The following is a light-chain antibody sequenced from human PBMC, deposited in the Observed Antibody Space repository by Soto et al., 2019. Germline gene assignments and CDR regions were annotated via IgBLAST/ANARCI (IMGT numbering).Light chain of an antibody. CDR1: SSDVGGFNY. CDR3: SSYTTSNTLV. V-gene: IGLV2-14*01. Sequence: QSALTQPASVSGSPGQLITISCTGTSSDVGGFNYVSWYQQFPGKAPKLMIYEVSNRPSGVSNRFSGSKSGNTASLTISGLQAEDEGDYYCSSYTTSNTLVFGTGTKVTVL. J-gene: IGLJ1*01. CDR2: EVS.